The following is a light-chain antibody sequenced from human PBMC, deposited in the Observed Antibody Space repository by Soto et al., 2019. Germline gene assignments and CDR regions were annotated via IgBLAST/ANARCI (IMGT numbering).Light chain of an antibody. CDR2: YDS. V-gene: IGLV3-21*04. CDR3: QVWDSSSDRDVV. CDR1: NIGSKS. Sequence: SSELTQPPSVSVAPGKTARITCGGNNIGSKSVHWYQQKPGQAPVLVIYYDSDRPSGIPERSSGSNSGNTATLTISRVEAGDEADYYCQVWDSSSDRDVVFGGGTKLTVL. J-gene: IGLJ2*01.